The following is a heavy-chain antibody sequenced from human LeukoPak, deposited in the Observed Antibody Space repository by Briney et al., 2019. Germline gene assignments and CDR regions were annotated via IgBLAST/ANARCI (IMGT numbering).Heavy chain of an antibody. CDR1: GYTSTDYY. V-gene: IGHV1-2*02. CDR2: INPNSGGT. J-gene: IGHJ4*02. Sequence: ASVKVSCKASGYTSTDYYLHWVRQAPGQGLEWLGWINPNSGGTNYAQKFQGRVTMTWDTSIGTGYMELSRLISDDTAVYYCARADYGDYVNCFDYWGQGTLVTVSS. CDR3: ARADYGDYVNCFDY. D-gene: IGHD4-17*01.